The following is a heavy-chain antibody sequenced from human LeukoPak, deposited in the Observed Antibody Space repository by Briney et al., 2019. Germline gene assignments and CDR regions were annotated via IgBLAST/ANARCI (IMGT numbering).Heavy chain of an antibody. CDR3: AKDKGKTTVTPDYYFDY. J-gene: IGHJ4*02. Sequence: PGGSLRLSCAASGFTFSSYAMSWVRQAPGKGLEWVSAISGSGGSTYYADSMKGRFTISRDNSKNTLYLQMNSLRAEDTAVYYCAKDKGKTTVTPDYYFDYWGQGTLVTVSS. V-gene: IGHV3-23*01. CDR1: GFTFSSYA. D-gene: IGHD4-17*01. CDR2: ISGSGGST.